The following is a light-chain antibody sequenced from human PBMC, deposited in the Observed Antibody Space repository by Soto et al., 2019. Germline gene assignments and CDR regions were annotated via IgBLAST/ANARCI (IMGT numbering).Light chain of an antibody. CDR2: GAS. CDR3: QQYNKWPSWT. CDR1: QSVSSN. J-gene: IGKJ1*01. Sequence: EIVMTQSPATLSVSPGERATLSCRASQSVSSNLAWYQQKPGQAPRLLIYGASTRATGIPARFSGSGSGTEFTLTISSLQSEDFAVYYCQQYNKWPSWTLGQGTKV. V-gene: IGKV3-15*01.